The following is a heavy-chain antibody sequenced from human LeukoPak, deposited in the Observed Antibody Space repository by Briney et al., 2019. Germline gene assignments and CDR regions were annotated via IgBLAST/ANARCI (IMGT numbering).Heavy chain of an antibody. V-gene: IGHV1-69*05. CDR2: IIPIFGTA. D-gene: IGHD2-2*02. CDR3: ARGYCSSTSCYTSPVGYYFDY. CDR1: GGTFSSYA. J-gene: IGHJ4*02. Sequence: SVKVSCKASGGTFSSYAISWVRQALGQGLEWMGGIIPIFGTANYAQKFQGRVTITTDESTSTAYMELSSLRSEDTAVYYCARGYCSSTSCYTSPVGYYFDYWGQGTLVTVSS.